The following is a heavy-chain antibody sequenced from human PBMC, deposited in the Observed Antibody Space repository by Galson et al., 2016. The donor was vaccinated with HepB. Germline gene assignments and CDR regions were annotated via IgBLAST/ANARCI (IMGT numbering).Heavy chain of an antibody. J-gene: IGHJ6*03. CDR1: GYTFNNYG. V-gene: IGHV1-18*04. CDR3: ARGEGSGLGYMGV. Sequence: SVKVSCKASGYTFNNYGINWVRQAPGRGLEWMGWISGHNGETKYPQKLQARVTVTTDTSTSTAYLELRSLRSDDTAVYYCARGEGSGLGYMGVGGKGTTVSVSS. CDR2: ISGHNGET. D-gene: IGHD6-19*01.